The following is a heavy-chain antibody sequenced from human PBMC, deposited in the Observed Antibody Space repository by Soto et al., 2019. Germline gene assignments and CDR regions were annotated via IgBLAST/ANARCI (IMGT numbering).Heavy chain of an antibody. D-gene: IGHD2-15*01. Sequence: ESGGGVVQPGRSLRLSCAASGFTFRTCGMHWVRQAPGKGLEWVAVILYDGRNKYYADSVKGRFTISRENSKNTLYLHMNSLRDEDTAVYYCARGWWPTPSQELFDYWGQGTPVTVSS. CDR2: ILYDGRNK. J-gene: IGHJ4*02. V-gene: IGHV3-30*03. CDR1: GFTFRTCG. CDR3: ARGWWPTPSQELFDY.